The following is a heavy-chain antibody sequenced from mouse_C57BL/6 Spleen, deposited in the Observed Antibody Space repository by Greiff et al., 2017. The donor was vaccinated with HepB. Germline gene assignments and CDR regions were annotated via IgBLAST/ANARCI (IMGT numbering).Heavy chain of an antibody. Sequence: EVKVVESGGGLVQPKGSLKLSCAASGFSFNTYAMNWVRQAPGKGLEWVARIRSKSNNYATYYADSVKDRFTISRDDSESMLYLQMNNLKTEDTAMYYCVRHGSHMDYWGQGTSVTVSS. J-gene: IGHJ4*01. CDR2: IRSKSNNYAT. CDR3: VRHGSHMDY. V-gene: IGHV10-1*01. CDR1: GFSFNTYA.